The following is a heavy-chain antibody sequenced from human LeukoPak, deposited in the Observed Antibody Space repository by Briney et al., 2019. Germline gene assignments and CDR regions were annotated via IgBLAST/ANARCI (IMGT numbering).Heavy chain of an antibody. D-gene: IGHD5-12*01. CDR3: ARVQAEPGYSGYDRSPSYYYYYMDV. J-gene: IGHJ6*03. Sequence: TGGSLRLSCAASGFTFSSYDMHWVRQATGKGLEWVSAIGTAGDTYYPGSVKGRFTISRENAKNSLYLQMNSLRAGDTAVYYCARVQAEPGYSGYDRSPSYYYYYMDVWGKGTTVTVSS. V-gene: IGHV3-13*01. CDR2: IGTAGDT. CDR1: GFTFSSYD.